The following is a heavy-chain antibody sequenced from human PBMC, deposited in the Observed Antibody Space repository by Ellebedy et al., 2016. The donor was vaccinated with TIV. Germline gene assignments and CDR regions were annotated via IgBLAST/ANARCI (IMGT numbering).Heavy chain of an antibody. V-gene: IGHV3-74*01. CDR3: ARDSHRSGAARPLDY. D-gene: IGHD6-6*01. CDR1: GFIFKNFL. Sequence: PGGSLRLSCGASGFIFKNFLMYWVRQAPGKGPEWVSRISTDGRTTNYADSVKGRFTISRDNSKNTLYLQMNSLRAEDTAVYYCARDSHRSGAARPLDYWGQGTLVTVSS. CDR2: ISTDGRTT. J-gene: IGHJ4*02.